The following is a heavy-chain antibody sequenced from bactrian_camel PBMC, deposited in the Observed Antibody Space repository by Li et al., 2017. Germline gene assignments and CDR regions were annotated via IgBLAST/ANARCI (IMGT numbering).Heavy chain of an antibody. CDR3: AAGKEYLCFTRNMALEPFDY. J-gene: IGHJ6*01. D-gene: IGHD7*01. Sequence: HVQLVESGGGSVQAGGSLTLSCATQTLVDSNTDMAWFRQALGKEREGVAFIRSVTGSTGYTDSVKGRFTISLDNAKNTLYLQMNSLEPEDTAMYYCAAGKEYLCFTRNMALEPFDYWGQGTQVTVS. V-gene: IGHV3S54*01. CDR1: TLVDSNTD. CDR2: IRSVTGST.